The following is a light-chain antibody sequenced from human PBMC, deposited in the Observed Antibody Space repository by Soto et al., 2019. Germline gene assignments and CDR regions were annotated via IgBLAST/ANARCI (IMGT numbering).Light chain of an antibody. V-gene: IGKV1-5*01. Sequence: DIPMTQSPSTLSASVGDRVTITCRASQSISNYLAWYQQKPGKAPKLLICDASSLESGVPSRFSGTGFGTEFTLTISSLQPDDFATYYCQQYNSYSSFGPGTKVDIK. CDR2: DAS. CDR1: QSISNY. J-gene: IGKJ3*01. CDR3: QQYNSYSS.